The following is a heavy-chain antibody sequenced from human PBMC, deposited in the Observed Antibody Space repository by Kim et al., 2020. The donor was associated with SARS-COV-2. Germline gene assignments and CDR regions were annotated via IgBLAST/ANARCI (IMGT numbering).Heavy chain of an antibody. CDR3: ARSYYDFWSGSRYYYYYYGMDV. CDR1: GGTFSSYA. CDR2: IIPILGIA. Sequence: SVKVSCKASGGTFSSYAISWVRQAPGQGLEWMGRIIPILGIANYAQKFQGRVTITADKSTSTAYMELSSLRSEDTAVYYCARSYYDFWSGSRYYYYYYGMDVWGQGTTVTVSS. J-gene: IGHJ6*02. D-gene: IGHD3-3*01. V-gene: IGHV1-69*04.